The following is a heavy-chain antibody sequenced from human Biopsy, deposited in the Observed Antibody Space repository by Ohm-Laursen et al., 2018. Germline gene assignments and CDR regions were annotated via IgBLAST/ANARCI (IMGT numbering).Heavy chain of an antibody. V-gene: IGHV4-38-2*02. D-gene: IGHD2/OR15-2a*01. CDR1: GDSITRSY. CDR2: VYHSGDT. CDR3: ARAIYCTTSTCYQRGMDV. Sequence: SETLSLTCTLSGDSITRSYWSWIRQSPGKGLEWIGSVYHSGDTYSNPSLNSRVTISADRFKNQVSLKLSSVTAADTAVYYCARAIYCTTSTCYQRGMDVWGQGTTVTVSS. J-gene: IGHJ6*02.